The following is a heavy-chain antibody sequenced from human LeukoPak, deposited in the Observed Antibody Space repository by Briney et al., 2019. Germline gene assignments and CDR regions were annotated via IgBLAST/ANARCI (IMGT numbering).Heavy chain of an antibody. D-gene: IGHD3-16*02. V-gene: IGHV4-59*12. Sequence: SETLSVTCAVSGGSISSYYWSWIRPPPGKGLEWIGYIYYSGSTQYNPSLKSRVTISVHTSKNQFSLKLISVTAADTAVYYWARVPDYVWGSYRYGYFDYWGQGTLVTVSS. CDR2: IYYSGST. CDR1: GGSISSYY. CDR3: ARVPDYVWGSYRYGYFDY. J-gene: IGHJ4*02.